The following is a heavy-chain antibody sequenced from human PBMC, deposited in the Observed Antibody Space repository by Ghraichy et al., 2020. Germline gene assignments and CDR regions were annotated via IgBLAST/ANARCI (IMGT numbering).Heavy chain of an antibody. J-gene: IGHJ6*02. CDR1: GFTFSSYN. Sequence: GGSLRLSCVGSGFTFSSYNMNWVRQSPGKGLEWVSYISSGSKAIFYADSVKGRFTISRDNAQNSLYLQMNSLRDEDTAVHYCARASTVVRFYYYDGMDVWGRGTTVTVSS. CDR2: ISSGSKAI. CDR3: ARASTVVRFYYYDGMDV. D-gene: IGHD4-23*01. V-gene: IGHV3-48*02.